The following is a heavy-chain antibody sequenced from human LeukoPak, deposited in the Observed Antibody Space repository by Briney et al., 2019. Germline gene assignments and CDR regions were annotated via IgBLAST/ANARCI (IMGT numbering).Heavy chain of an antibody. Sequence: SETLSPTCAVSGGSISSSNWWSWVRQPPGKGLEWIGEIYHSGSTNYNPSLKSRVTISVDKSKNRFSLKLSSVTAADTAVYYCARERYGSGRDAFDIWGQGTMVTVSS. CDR3: ARERYGSGRDAFDI. J-gene: IGHJ3*02. CDR2: IYHSGST. V-gene: IGHV4-4*02. D-gene: IGHD3-10*01. CDR1: GGSISSSNW.